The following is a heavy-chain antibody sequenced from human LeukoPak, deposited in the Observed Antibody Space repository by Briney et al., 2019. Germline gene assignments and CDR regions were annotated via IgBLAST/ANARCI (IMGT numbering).Heavy chain of an antibody. J-gene: IGHJ4*02. CDR1: GFTLSTYA. Sequence: GGSLRLSCAASGFTLSTYAMSWVRQTPGKGLEWVAATSSSDAGTYHADSVRGRFTISRDHARSSLSLQMHSLTADDTAVYYCARSRRDSAWYIDDYWGQGTLVTVSS. D-gene: IGHD6-13*01. V-gene: IGHV3-23*01. CDR2: TSSSDAGT. CDR3: ARSRRDSAWYIDDY.